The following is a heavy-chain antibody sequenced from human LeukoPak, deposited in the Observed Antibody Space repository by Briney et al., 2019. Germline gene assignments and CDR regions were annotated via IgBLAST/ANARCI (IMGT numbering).Heavy chain of an antibody. Sequence: GSSVKVSCKASGGTFSSYAISWVRQAPGQGLEWMGRIIPILGIANYAQKFQGRVTITADKSTSTAYMELSSLRSEDTAVYYCARVGILDIAAAGTAEYYFDYWGQGTLVTVSS. D-gene: IGHD6-13*01. CDR3: ARVGILDIAAAGTAEYYFDY. CDR2: IIPILGIA. J-gene: IGHJ4*02. V-gene: IGHV1-69*04. CDR1: GGTFSSYA.